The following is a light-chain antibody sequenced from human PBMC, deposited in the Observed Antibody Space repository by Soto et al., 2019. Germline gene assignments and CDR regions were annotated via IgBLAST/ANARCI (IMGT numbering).Light chain of an antibody. CDR1: SSNIGAGYD. J-gene: IGLJ2*01. Sequence: QSVLTQPPSVSGAPGQRVTISCTGSSSNIGAGYDVHWYQQLPGTAPKLLIYGNSNSPSGVPDRFSGCKSGTSASLAITGLQAEDEADYYCQSYDSSLSGVVFGGGTKLTVL. CDR2: GNS. V-gene: IGLV1-40*01. CDR3: QSYDSSLSGVV.